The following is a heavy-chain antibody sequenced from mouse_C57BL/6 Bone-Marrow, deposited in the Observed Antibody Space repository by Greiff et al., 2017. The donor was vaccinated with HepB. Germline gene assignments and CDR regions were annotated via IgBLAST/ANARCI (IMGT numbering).Heavy chain of an antibody. CDR1: GYTFTTYP. V-gene: IGHV1-47*01. Sequence: VQGVESGAELVKPGASVKMSCKASGYTFTTYPIEWMKQNHGKSLEWIGNFHPYNDDTKYNEKFKGKATLTVEKSSSTVYLELSRLTSDDSAVYYCARGFTVVAGDYYFDYWGQGTTLTVSS. CDR2: FHPYNDDT. J-gene: IGHJ2*01. CDR3: ARGFTVVAGDYYFDY. D-gene: IGHD1-1*01.